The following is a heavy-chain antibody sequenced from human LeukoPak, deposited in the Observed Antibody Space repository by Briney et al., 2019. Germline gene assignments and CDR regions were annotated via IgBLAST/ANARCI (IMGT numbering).Heavy chain of an antibody. V-gene: IGHV1-3*01. CDR2: INAGNGNT. J-gene: IGHJ4*02. D-gene: IGHD3-10*01. CDR3: AREGVYHNSGSFYFDY. Sequence: GASVKVSCKVSGYTLTTYPMHWLRQAPGQGLEWMGWINAGNGNTKYSQRFQDRVTITRDTSANIVYMELSSLRSEDTAVYYCAREGVYHNSGSFYFDYWGQGTLVTVSS. CDR1: GYTLTTYP.